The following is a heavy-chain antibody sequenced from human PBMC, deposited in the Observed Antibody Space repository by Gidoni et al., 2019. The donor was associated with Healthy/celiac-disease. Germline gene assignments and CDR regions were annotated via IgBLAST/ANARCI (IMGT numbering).Heavy chain of an antibody. CDR1: GFTVSSNY. CDR3: ASTSTQGHYYDYGMDV. Sequence: EVQLVETGGGLIQPGGSLRLSCAASGFTVSSNYMSWVRQAPGKGLEWVSVIYSGGSTYYADSVKGRFTISRDNSKNTLYLQMNSLRAEDTAVYYCASTSTQGHYYDYGMDVWGQGTTVTVSS. V-gene: IGHV3-53*02. CDR2: IYSGGST. J-gene: IGHJ6*02.